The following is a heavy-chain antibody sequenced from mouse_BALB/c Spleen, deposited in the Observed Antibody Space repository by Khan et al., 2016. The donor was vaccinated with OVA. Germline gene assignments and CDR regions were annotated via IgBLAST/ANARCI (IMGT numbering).Heavy chain of an antibody. D-gene: IGHD1-1*01. V-gene: IGHV3-2*02. CDR3: ARGNYYGYYFDY. Sequence: VQLQQPGPGLVKPSQSLSLTCTVTGYSITSGYAWNWIRQFPGNKLEWMGYISYSGVTSYTPSLKSRISITRDPSKNQFFLQLNSVTTEDTANYYCARGNYYGYYFDYWGQGTTLTVSS. CDR2: ISYSGVT. CDR1: GYSITSGYA. J-gene: IGHJ2*01.